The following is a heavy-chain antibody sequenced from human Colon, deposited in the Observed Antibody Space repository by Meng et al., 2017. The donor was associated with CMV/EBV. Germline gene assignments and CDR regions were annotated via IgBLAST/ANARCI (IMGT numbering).Heavy chain of an antibody. CDR3: ARSPTYRSRGFYYANWYFDL. CDR1: AYSISSAYY. CDR2: IYQSGDT. D-gene: IGHD3-22*01. V-gene: IGHV4-38-2*02. J-gene: IGHJ2*01. Sequence: SETLSLTCTVSAYSISSAYYWGWIRQPPGKGLEYMGSIYQSGDTYYNPSLNSRVTISVDPSKNQFSLKLSSVTAADTAVYYCARSPTYRSRGFYYANWYFDLWGRGTLVTVSS.